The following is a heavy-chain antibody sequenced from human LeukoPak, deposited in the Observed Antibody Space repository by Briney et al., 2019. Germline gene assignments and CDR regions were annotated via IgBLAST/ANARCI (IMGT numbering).Heavy chain of an antibody. J-gene: IGHJ4*02. V-gene: IGHV4-4*03. CDR2: IAHDGTT. Sequence: PPGTLSLTCGVSGGSIDITNYWSWVRQAPGKGLEWIGEIAHDGTTNYNPSLRSRVAMSFDRASNQFSLSLTSVTAADTAVYYCTREDRPYSPFAYWGQGVLVTVSS. CDR1: GGSIDITNY. D-gene: IGHD4-11*01. CDR3: TREDRPYSPFAY.